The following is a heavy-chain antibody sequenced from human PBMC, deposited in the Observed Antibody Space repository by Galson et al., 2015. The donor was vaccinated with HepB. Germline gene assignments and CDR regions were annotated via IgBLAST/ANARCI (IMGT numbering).Heavy chain of an antibody. CDR3: ARGGVWLTPVSWYFDL. CDR2: INSDGSST. D-gene: IGHD5/OR15-5a*01. V-gene: IGHV3-74*01. J-gene: IGHJ2*01. CDR1: GFTFSSYW. Sequence: SLRLSCAASGFTFSSYWMHWVRQAPGKGLVWVSRINSDGSSTSYADSVKGRFTISRDNAKNTLYLQMNSLRAEDTAVYYCARGGVWLTPVSWYFDLWGRGTLVTVSS.